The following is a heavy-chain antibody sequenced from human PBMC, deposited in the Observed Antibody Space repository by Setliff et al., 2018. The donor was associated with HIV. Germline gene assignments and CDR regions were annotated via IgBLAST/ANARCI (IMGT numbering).Heavy chain of an antibody. V-gene: IGHV4-59*01. D-gene: IGHD3-22*01. CDR2: IYYSGST. J-gene: IGHJ4*02. Sequence: PSETLSLTCTVSSGSISSYYWSWIRQPPGKGLEWIGYIYYSGSTNYNPSLKSRITISVDTSKNQFSLKLSSVTAADTAVYYCAREATYYYDGSGYYYFDYWGRGTLVTVSS. CDR1: SGSISSYY. CDR3: AREATYYYDGSGYYYFDY.